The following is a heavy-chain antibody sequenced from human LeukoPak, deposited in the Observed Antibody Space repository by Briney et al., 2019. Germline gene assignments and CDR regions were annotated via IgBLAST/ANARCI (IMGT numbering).Heavy chain of an antibody. Sequence: SETLSLTCAVYGGSFSGYYWSWIRQPPGKGLEWIGEINHSGSTNYNPSLKSRVTISVDTSKNQFSLKLSSVTAADTAVYYCARAPDYYDSSGYLWYYFDYWGQGTLVTVSS. CDR2: INHSGST. CDR3: ARAPDYYDSSGYLWYYFDY. J-gene: IGHJ4*02. D-gene: IGHD3-22*01. V-gene: IGHV4-34*01. CDR1: GGSFSGYY.